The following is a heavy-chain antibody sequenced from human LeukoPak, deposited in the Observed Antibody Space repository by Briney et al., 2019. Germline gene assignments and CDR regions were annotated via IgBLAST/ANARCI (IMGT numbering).Heavy chain of an antibody. J-gene: IGHJ4*02. CDR2: IYTSGST. CDR3: AREATYYYDSSGYYYPWYFDY. CDR1: GGFISSYY. D-gene: IGHD3-22*01. V-gene: IGHV4-4*07. Sequence: SETLSLTCTVSGGFISSYYWSWIRQPAGKGLEWIGRIYTSGSTNYNPSLKSRVTMSVDTSKNQFSLKLSSVTAADTAVYYCAREATYYYDSSGYYYPWYFDYWGQGTLVTVSS.